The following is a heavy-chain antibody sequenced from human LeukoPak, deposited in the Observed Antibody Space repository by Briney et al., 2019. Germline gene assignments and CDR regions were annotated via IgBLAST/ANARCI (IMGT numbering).Heavy chain of an antibody. CDR3: ARDWLGQYFDY. Sequence: GGSLRLSCGTSGFTFSDYGTHWVRQAPGKGLEWVAVIVYDGRSHYYADSVKGRFTISRDDSGNTVYLQMNSLRSEDTAIYYCARDWLGQYFDYWGQGTPVTVSS. J-gene: IGHJ4*02. V-gene: IGHV3-33*01. D-gene: IGHD6-19*01. CDR2: IVYDGRSH. CDR1: GFTFSDYG.